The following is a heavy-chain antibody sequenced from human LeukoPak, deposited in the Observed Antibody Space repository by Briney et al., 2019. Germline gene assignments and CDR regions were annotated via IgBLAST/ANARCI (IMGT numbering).Heavy chain of an antibody. CDR2: INAGIGNT. D-gene: IGHD2-2*01. J-gene: IGHJ4*02. CDR3: AREGVVVPAPPPDY. V-gene: IGHV1-3*01. Sequence: GASVTVSCTASGYTFTIYAMHWVRQAPGQRLEWMGWINAGIGNTKYSQKFQGRVTITRDTSASTAYMELSSLRSDDTAVYYCAREGVVVPAPPPDYWGQGTLVTVSS. CDR1: GYTFTIYA.